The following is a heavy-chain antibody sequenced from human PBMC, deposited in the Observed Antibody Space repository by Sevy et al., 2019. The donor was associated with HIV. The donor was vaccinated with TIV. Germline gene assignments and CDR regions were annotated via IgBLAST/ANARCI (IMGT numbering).Heavy chain of an antibody. CDR1: GFVFEDYG. D-gene: IGHD2-21*02. V-gene: IGHV3-20*04. J-gene: IGHJ4*02. Sequence: GGSLRLSCAASGFVFEDYGMNWVRQAPGKGLECVSGINWNGGSTGYADSVKGRFTISRDNAKNSLYLQMNSLRAEDTAIYYCARGRSGGGACYYFDTWGQGALVTVSS. CDR3: ARGRSGGGACYYFDT. CDR2: INWNGGST.